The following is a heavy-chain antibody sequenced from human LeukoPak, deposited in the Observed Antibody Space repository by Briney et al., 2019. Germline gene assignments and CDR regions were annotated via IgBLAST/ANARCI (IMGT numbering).Heavy chain of an antibody. V-gene: IGHV1-18*01. D-gene: IGHD3-22*01. CDR2: ISTYRGNT. CDR3: ARDSPGSFDSSGLQ. CDR1: GYKFTSYG. J-gene: IGHJ4*02. Sequence: ASVTVSCKASGYKFTSYGFSWVRQAPGQGLEWMGWISTYRGNTNYAQKFQGRVFMTRDTSTSTAYMELGSLRPDDTAMYYCARDSPGSFDSSGLQWGQGTLVTVSS.